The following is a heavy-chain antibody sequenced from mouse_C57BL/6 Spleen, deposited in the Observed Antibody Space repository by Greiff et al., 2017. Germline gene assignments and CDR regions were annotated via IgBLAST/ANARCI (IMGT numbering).Heavy chain of an antibody. CDR2: ISNGGGST. CDR1: GFTFSDYY. CDR3: ANLGTEKAMDY. V-gene: IGHV5-12*01. D-gene: IGHD4-1*01. Sequence: EVQRVESGGGLVQPGGSLKLSCAASGFTFSDYYMYWVRQTPEKRLEWVAYISNGGGSTYYPDTVKGRFTISRDNAKNTLYLQMSRLKSEDTAMYYCANLGTEKAMDYWGQGTSVTVSS. J-gene: IGHJ4*01.